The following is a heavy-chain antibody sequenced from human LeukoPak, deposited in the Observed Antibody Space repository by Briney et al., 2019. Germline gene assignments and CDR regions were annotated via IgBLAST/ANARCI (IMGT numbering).Heavy chain of an antibody. CDR3: ARVSGQWSATTFDY. Sequence: GASVKVSCKASGGTFSSYAISWVRQAPGQGLEWMGRIIPILGIANYAQKFQGRVTITADKSTSTAYMELSSLRSEDTAVYYCARVSGQWSATTFDYWGQGTLVTVSS. D-gene: IGHD6-19*01. CDR2: IIPILGIA. V-gene: IGHV1-69*04. CDR1: GGTFSSYA. J-gene: IGHJ4*02.